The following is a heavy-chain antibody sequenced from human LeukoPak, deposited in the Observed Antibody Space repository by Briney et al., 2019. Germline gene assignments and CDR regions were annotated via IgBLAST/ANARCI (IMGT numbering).Heavy chain of an antibody. CDR2: ISYDGSNK. CDR3: AKDLSGVTIFGVVRWGAFDI. J-gene: IGHJ3*02. Sequence: GGSLRLSCAASGFTFSSYGMHRVRQAPGKGLEWVAVISYDGSNKYYADSVKGRFTISRDNSKNTLYLQMNSLRAEDTAVYYCAKDLSGVTIFGVVRWGAFDIWGQGTMVTVSS. CDR1: GFTFSSYG. V-gene: IGHV3-30*18. D-gene: IGHD3-3*01.